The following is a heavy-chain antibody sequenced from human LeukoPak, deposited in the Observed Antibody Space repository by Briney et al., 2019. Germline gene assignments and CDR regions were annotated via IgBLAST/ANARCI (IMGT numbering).Heavy chain of an antibody. D-gene: IGHD2-21*02. Sequence: PSETLSLTCTVSGGSISSSSYYWGWIRQPPGKGLEWIGSIYYSGSTYYNPSLKSRVTISVDTSKNQFSLKLSSVTAADTAVYYCAREPRDPRGVVTAIGYWGQGTLVTVSS. CDR3: AREPRDPRGVVTAIGY. J-gene: IGHJ4*02. V-gene: IGHV4-39*07. CDR2: IYYSGST. CDR1: GGSISSSSYY.